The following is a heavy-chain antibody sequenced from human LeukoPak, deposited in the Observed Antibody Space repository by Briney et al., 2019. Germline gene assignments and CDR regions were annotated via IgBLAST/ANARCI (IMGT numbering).Heavy chain of an antibody. J-gene: IGHJ4*02. CDR3: AKDLHVGYCSGGNCYGVGMDY. D-gene: IGHD2-15*01. CDR2: ISPTSAYI. V-gene: IGHV3-21*01. Sequence: PGGSLRLSCAATGFTLSGHSMNWVRQAPGKGLDWVSSISPTSAYIYYQDSVKGRFTISRDNSKNTLYLQMNSLRAEDTAVYYCAKDLHVGYCSGGNCYGVGMDYWGQGTLVTVSS. CDR1: GFTLSGHS.